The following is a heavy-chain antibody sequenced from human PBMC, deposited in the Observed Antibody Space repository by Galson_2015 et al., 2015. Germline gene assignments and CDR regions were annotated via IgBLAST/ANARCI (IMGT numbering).Heavy chain of an antibody. CDR1: GFTVSSKY. V-gene: IGHV3-53*01. CDR3: ARELPVPGYSSSWYAPYY. Sequence: SLRLSCAASGFTVSSKYMSWVRQAPGKGLEGVSVIYSGGSTYYADSVKGRFTISRDNSKNTLYLQMNSLRAEDTAVYYCARELPVPGYSSSWYAPYYWGQGTLVTVSS. D-gene: IGHD6-13*01. J-gene: IGHJ4*02. CDR2: IYSGGST.